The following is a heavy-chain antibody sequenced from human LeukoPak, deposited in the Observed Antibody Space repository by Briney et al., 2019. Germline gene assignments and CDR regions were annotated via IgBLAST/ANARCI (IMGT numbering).Heavy chain of an antibody. D-gene: IGHD2-2*01. Sequence: RASVKVSCKASGYTFTSYYMHWVRQAPGQGLEWMGIINPSGGSTSYAQKFQGRVTMTRDTSTSTVYMELSSLRSEDTAVYYCARGHIVVVPAAIGIFDYWGQGTLVTVSS. CDR1: GYTFTSYY. V-gene: IGHV1-46*01. CDR2: INPSGGST. J-gene: IGHJ4*02. CDR3: ARGHIVVVPAAIGIFDY.